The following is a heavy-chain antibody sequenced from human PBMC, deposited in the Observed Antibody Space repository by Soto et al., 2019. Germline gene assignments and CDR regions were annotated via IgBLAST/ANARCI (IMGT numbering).Heavy chain of an antibody. CDR1: GFTFDDYT. CDR2: ISWDGGST. V-gene: IGHV3-43*01. CDR3: AKDFLCSGGSCYWGDYYYYGMDV. D-gene: IGHD2-15*01. J-gene: IGHJ6*02. Sequence: PGGSLRLSCAASGFTFDDYTMHWVRQAPGKGLEWVSLISWDGGSTYYADSVKGRFTISRDNSKNSLYLQMNSLRTEDTALYYCAKDFLCSGGSCYWGDYYYYGMDVWGHGTTVTVSS.